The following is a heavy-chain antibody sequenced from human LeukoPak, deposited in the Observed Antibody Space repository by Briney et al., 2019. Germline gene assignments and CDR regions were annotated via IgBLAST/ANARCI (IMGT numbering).Heavy chain of an antibody. CDR2: ISGSGGST. J-gene: IGHJ4*02. D-gene: IGHD3-9*01. CDR3: AKGPYYDILTGYDYFDY. Sequence: GGSLRLSCAASGFTFSSYAMSWVRQAPGKGLERVSAISGSGGSTYYADSVKGRFTISRDNSKNTLYLQMNSLRAEDTAVYYCAKGPYYDILTGYDYFDYWGQGTLVTVSS. V-gene: IGHV3-23*01. CDR1: GFTFSSYA.